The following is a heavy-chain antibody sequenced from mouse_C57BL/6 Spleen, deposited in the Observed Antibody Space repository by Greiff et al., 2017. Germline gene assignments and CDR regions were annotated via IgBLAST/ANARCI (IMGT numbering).Heavy chain of an antibody. Sequence: EVMLVESGGGLVKPGGSLKLSCAASGFTFSDYGMHWVRQAPEKGLEWVAYISSGSSTIYYADTVKGRFTISRDNAKNTLFLHMTSLRSEDTAMYYCARAYGSSLDYWGQGTTLTVSS. CDR2: ISSGSSTI. CDR3: ARAYGSSLDY. CDR1: GFTFSDYG. D-gene: IGHD1-1*01. J-gene: IGHJ2*01. V-gene: IGHV5-17*01.